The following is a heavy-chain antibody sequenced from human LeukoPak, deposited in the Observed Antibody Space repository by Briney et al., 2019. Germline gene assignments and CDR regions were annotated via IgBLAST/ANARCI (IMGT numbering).Heavy chain of an antibody. CDR1: GYTFTTYY. D-gene: IGHD4-23*01. Sequence: ASVKVSCKASGYTFTTYYMHWVRQAPGQGLEWMGIINLSGGSTTYAQKVQGRVTMPRDTSTSTVYMELSSLRSDDTAVYYCATLMTMEVTPFDYWGQGTLVTVSS. CDR2: INLSGGST. J-gene: IGHJ4*02. CDR3: ATLMTMEVTPFDY. V-gene: IGHV1-46*01.